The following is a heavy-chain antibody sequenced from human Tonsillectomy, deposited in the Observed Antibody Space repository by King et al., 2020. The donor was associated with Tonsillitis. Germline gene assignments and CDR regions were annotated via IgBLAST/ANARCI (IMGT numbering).Heavy chain of an antibody. J-gene: IGHJ6*02. CDR3: TCVSYPPPTATYSSYGLDF. Sequence: DVQLVESGGGLVKPGGSLRLSCAASGCTFSNAWMSWVRQAPGKGLEWVGRIKSKTDGGTTDYATPVKGRFIISRDDSKNTLSLQMNSLRTEDTAVYYCTCVSYPPPTATYSSYGLDFWGQGTPVTVSS. CDR2: IKSKTDGGTT. D-gene: IGHD3-16*01. CDR1: GCTFSNAW. V-gene: IGHV3-15*01.